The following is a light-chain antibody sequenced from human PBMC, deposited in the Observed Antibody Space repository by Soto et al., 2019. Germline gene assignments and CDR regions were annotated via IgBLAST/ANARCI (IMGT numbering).Light chain of an antibody. Sequence: QSALTQPASVSGSPGQWITISCTGSSSDVGNYNYVSWYQQHPGKAPKLMICEVSNRPSGVSNRFSGSKSGNTASLTISGLQAEDEADYYCSSYTTSSTLVFGTGTKLTVL. J-gene: IGLJ1*01. CDR1: SSDVGNYNY. V-gene: IGLV2-14*01. CDR2: EVS. CDR3: SSYTTSSTLV.